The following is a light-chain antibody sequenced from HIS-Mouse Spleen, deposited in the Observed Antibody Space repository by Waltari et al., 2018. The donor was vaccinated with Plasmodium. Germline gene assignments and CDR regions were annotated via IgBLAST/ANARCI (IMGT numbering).Light chain of an antibody. CDR1: SSAVGGYNY. Sequence: QSALTQPRSVSGSPGQSVTISCTGTSSAVGGYNYVSWYQQHPGKAPKLMIYDVSKRASGVPDRCAGAKAGNTASLTSAGLQAEDEADYYCCSYAGSYTYVFGTGTKVTVL. V-gene: IGLV2-11*01. CDR2: DVS. CDR3: CSYAGSYTYV. J-gene: IGLJ1*01.